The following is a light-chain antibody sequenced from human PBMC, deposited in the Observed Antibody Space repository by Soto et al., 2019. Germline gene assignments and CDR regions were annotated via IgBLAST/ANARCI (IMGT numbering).Light chain of an antibody. CDR2: TAS. J-gene: IGKJ4*01. V-gene: IGKV1-12*01. CDR3: QHSKGFPLT. Sequence: DILMTQSPPSVSASVGDRVTITCRASQDIDTWLAWYQQKPGRGPKLLIHTASTLHSGVPSRFSGRKSGTDFTLTISSLQPEDSASYYCQHSKGFPLTFGGGTMVEV. CDR1: QDIDTW.